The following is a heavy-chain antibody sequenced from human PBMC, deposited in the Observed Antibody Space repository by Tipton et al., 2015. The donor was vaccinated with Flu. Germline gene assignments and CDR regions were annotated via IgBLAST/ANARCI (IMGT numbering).Heavy chain of an antibody. CDR3: ARGSPVGAAAGNALYYYYMDV. J-gene: IGHJ6*03. CDR2: IYYSGST. D-gene: IGHD6-13*01. Sequence: TLSLTCTVSGGSVSSGSYYWSWIRQPPGKGLEWIGYIYYSGSTNYNPSLKSRVTISVDTSKNQFSLKLSSVTAADTAVYYCARGSPVGAAAGNALYYYYMDVWGKGTTVTVSS. CDR1: GGSVSSGSYY. V-gene: IGHV4-61*01.